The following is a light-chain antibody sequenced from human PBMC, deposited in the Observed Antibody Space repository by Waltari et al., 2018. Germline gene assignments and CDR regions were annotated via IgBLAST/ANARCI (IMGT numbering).Light chain of an antibody. CDR1: SNVVGGSNS. Sequence: QSALTHPASVSGSPGQSVTIFCAGTSNVVGGSNSVSWYQAHPRQAPRVIIYDVSDRPSGVSDRFSGSKSGNTAALTLSGLQAEDEADYYCSSQSSNDVVLFGGGTKLTVL. CDR3: SSQSSNDVVL. V-gene: IGLV2-14*01. J-gene: IGLJ2*01. CDR2: DVS.